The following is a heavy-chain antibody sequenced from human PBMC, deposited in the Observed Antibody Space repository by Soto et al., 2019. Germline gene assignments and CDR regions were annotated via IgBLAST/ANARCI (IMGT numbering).Heavy chain of an antibody. CDR3: ARDQSDVMAMRDYYYYGMDV. J-gene: IGHJ6*02. D-gene: IGHD2-21*01. CDR1: GYTFTSYS. Sequence: ASVKVSCKASGYTFTSYSMHWVRQAPGQGLEWMGIINPSGGSTSYAQKFQGRVTMTRDTSTSTVYMELSSLRSEDTAVYYCARDQSDVMAMRDYYYYGMDVWGQGTTVTVSS. V-gene: IGHV1-46*01. CDR2: INPSGGST.